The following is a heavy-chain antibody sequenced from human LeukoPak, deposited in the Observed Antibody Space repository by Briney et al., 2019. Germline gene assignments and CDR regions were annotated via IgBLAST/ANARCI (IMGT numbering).Heavy chain of an antibody. CDR2: INPNSGDT. CDR1: GYTFTGFC. CDR3: ASDSSAYHGKHFQH. Sequence: GASVKVSCKASGYTFTGFCIHWVRQAPGQGLEWMGWINPNSGDTNYAQNFQGRVTMTSDTSLTTAYMELSRVRSDDTAVYYCASDSSAYHGKHFQHWGQGTLVTVSS. D-gene: IGHD3-22*01. V-gene: IGHV1-2*02. J-gene: IGHJ1*01.